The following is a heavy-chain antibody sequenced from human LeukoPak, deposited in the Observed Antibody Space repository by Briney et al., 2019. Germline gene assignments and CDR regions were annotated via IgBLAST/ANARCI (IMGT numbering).Heavy chain of an antibody. J-gene: IGHJ4*02. Sequence: GGSLRLSCAASGFAVSSNYMSWVRQAPGKGLEWVSLIYSGGSTDYADSVKGRFTISRDNSKNTLYLQMNSLRAEDTAVYYCARVASGTYQKDYWGQGTLVSVSS. CDR3: ARVASGTYQKDY. CDR1: GFAVSSNY. D-gene: IGHD3-10*01. CDR2: IYSGGST. V-gene: IGHV3-53*01.